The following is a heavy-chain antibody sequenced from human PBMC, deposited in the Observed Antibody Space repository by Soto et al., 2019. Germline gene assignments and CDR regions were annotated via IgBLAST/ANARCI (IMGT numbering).Heavy chain of an antibody. CDR3: ARPKGTYSSGYYYFDF. D-gene: IGHD6-19*01. J-gene: IGHJ4*02. Sequence: QVQLEQSGGEVTQPGSSVRVSCKTSGGTFSTYAINWVRQAPGQGLEWMGAIIPLFGTADYSQKFQGRVNITADASTSTAYMELNSLRFDDTGVYFCARPKGTYSSGYYYFDFWGQGTLVTVSS. CDR1: GGTFSTYA. CDR2: IIPLFGTA. V-gene: IGHV1-69*01.